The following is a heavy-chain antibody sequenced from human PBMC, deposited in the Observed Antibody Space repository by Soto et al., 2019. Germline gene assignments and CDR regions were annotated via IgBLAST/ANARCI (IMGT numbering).Heavy chain of an antibody. D-gene: IGHD3-16*01. Sequence: GGSLRLSCAASGFTFSTYLMHWVRQAPGKGLEWVAVISYDGSFKYYADSVKGRFTISRDNSKNTLYLQMNTLRPEDTAVYYCATREGALDYWGQGTLVTVSS. CDR2: ISYDGSFK. CDR1: GFTFSTYL. CDR3: ATREGALDY. J-gene: IGHJ4*02. V-gene: IGHV3-30-3*01.